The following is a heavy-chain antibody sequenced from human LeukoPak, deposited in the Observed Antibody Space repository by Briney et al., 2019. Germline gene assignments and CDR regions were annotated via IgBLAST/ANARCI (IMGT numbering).Heavy chain of an antibody. CDR1: GFTFSDYA. CDR3: VKDMNSGSPLYYFHS. CDR2: ISFDGDKK. D-gene: IGHD2/OR15-2a*01. V-gene: IGHV3-30*18. J-gene: IGHJ4*02. Sequence: GGSLRLSCAAPGFTFSDYAMHWIRQAPGKGLEWVAVISFDGDKKYYPDSVKGRFTISRDDSRNALYLQVSSLGAEDTAVYYCVKDMNSGSPLYYFHSWGQGTLVTVSS.